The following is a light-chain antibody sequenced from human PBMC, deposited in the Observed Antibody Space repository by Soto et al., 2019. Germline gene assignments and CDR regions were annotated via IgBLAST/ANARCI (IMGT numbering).Light chain of an antibody. CDR3: QQRSNGLT. J-gene: IGKJ4*01. CDR2: DAS. V-gene: IGKV3-11*01. Sequence: EIVLTQSPATLSLSPGERATLSRRASQSVGSYLAWYQQKPGQAPRLLIYDASNRATGIPARFSGSGSGTDFILIISGLEPEDSAVYYCQQRSNGLTFGGGTKVDIK. CDR1: QSVGSY.